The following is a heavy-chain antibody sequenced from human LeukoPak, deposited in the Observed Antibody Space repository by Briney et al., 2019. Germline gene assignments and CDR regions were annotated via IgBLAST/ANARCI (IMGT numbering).Heavy chain of an antibody. CDR1: GYTFTGYY. CDR3: ARVGGYYYDSSGYLGDAFDI. Sequence: ASVKVSCKASGYTFTGYYMHWVRQAPGQGLEWMGWINPNSGGTNYAQKFQGRVTMTRDTSISTAYMELSRLRSDDTAVYYCARVGGYYYDSSGYLGDAFDIWGQGTMVTVSS. D-gene: IGHD3-22*01. V-gene: IGHV1-2*02. CDR2: INPNSGGT. J-gene: IGHJ3*02.